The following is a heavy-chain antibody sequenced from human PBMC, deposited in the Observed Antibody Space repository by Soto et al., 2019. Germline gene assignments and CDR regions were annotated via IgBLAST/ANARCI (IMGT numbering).Heavy chain of an antibody. D-gene: IGHD4-17*01. CDR1: GFTFSDYY. CDR2: ISSSSSYT. J-gene: IGHJ6*02. V-gene: IGHV3-11*06. Sequence: LGGSLRLSCAASGFTFSDYYMSWIRQAPGKGLEWVSYISSSSSYTNYADSVKGRFTISRDNAKNSLYLQMNSLRAEDTAVYYCARWYGDFLRYYYYGMDVWGQGTTVTVSS. CDR3: ARWYGDFLRYYYYGMDV.